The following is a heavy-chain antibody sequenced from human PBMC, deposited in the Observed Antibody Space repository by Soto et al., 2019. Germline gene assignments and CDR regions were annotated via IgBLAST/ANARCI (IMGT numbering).Heavy chain of an antibody. CDR3: AKHGGTINY. CDR1: GFTFSSYA. Sequence: GGSLRLSCAASGFTFSSYAMSWVRQAPGKGLEWVSAVSGSGGSIYYGDSVKGRFTISRDNSKNTLFLQMNSLRAEYTAVYYCAKHGGTINYWGQGTLVTVSS. D-gene: IGHD3-16*01. CDR2: VSGSGGSI. V-gene: IGHV3-23*01. J-gene: IGHJ4*02.